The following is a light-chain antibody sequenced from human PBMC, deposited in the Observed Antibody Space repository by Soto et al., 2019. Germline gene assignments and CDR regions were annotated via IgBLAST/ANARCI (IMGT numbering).Light chain of an antibody. Sequence: DFQMTQSPSSLSASVGGRVTITCRASQSFSTYLAWYQQKPGKVPKLLISGISTLQSGVPSRFSGSGYGTEFTLTISNLQPEDVATYYCQKYNTAPLTFGGGTKWIS. V-gene: IGKV1-27*01. CDR2: GIS. CDR1: QSFSTY. CDR3: QKYNTAPLT. J-gene: IGKJ4*01.